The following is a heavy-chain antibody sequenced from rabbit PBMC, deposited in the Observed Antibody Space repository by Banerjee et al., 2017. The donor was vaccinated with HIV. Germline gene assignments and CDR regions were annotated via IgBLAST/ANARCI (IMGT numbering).Heavy chain of an antibody. CDR1: GFSLSIYE. J-gene: IGHJ6*01. D-gene: IGHD6-1*01. CDR2: IYAGNSGST. V-gene: IGHV1S40*01. Sequence: QSLEESGGDLVKPGASLTLTCTASGFSLSIYEMCWVRQAPGKGLEWIACIYAGNSGSTWYASWVNGRFTISKTSSTTVTLQMTSLTAADTATYFCARDADAYSDGYVFALWGPGTLV. CDR3: ARDADAYSDGYVFAL.